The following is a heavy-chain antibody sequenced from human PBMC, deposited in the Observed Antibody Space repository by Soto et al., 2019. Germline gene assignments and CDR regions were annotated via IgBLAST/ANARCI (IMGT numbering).Heavy chain of an antibody. CDR3: ARELGSGYDPGEY. CDR1: GDTFTIFA. CDR2: IIPTIGTT. V-gene: IGHV1-69*12. D-gene: IGHD5-12*01. Sequence: QVQLVQSGAEVKKPGSSVKVSCKASGDTFTIFAISWVRQAPGQGLEWMGGIIPTIGTTNYAQRFQGRITITGDESTGSAYMELSSLNAEDGAGEYCARELGSGYDPGEYWGRGTLVTVSS. J-gene: IGHJ4*02.